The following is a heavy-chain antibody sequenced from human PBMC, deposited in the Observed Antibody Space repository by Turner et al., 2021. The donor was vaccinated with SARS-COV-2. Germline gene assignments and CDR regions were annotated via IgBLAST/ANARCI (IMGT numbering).Heavy chain of an antibody. V-gene: IGHV3-64D*06. Sequence: EVQLVESGGGLVQPGGSLRLSCSASGFTLSSYVMHWVRQAQGKGLEYVSAISSNGRSTYYADSVKCRFTISRDNSKNTLYHKMSSLRAEDTAVYYCVKGSYWGQGTLVTVSS. CDR1: GFTLSSYV. J-gene: IGHJ4*02. CDR2: ISSNGRST. CDR3: VKGSY.